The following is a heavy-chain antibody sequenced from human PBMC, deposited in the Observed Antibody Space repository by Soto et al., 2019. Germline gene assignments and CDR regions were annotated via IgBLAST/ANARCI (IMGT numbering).Heavy chain of an antibody. CDR3: ARSPTYYDRGNDY. CDR1: GGTFSSYA. J-gene: IGHJ4*02. CDR2: FIPIFGTA. V-gene: IGHV1-69*01. Sequence: QVQLVQSGAEVKKPGSSVKVSCKASGGTFSSYAISWVRQAPGQGLEWMGGFIPIFGTANYAQKVQGRVTITAAESTSTAYMELSSLRSEDTAVYYFARSPTYYDRGNDYWGQGTLVTVSS. D-gene: IGHD3-9*01.